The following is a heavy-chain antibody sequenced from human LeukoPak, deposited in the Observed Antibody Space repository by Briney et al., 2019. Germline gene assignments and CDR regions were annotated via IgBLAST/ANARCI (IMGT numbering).Heavy chain of an antibody. V-gene: IGHV4-59*01. CDR1: GGSISSYY. Sequence: SETLSLTCTVSGGSISSYYWSWIRQPPGKGLEWIGYIYYSGSTNYNPSLKSRVTISVDTSKNQFSLKLSSVTAADTAVYYCARDRLAYSGSLGGYDYWGQGTLVTVSS. CDR2: IYYSGST. D-gene: IGHD1-26*01. CDR3: ARDRLAYSGSLGGYDY. J-gene: IGHJ4*02.